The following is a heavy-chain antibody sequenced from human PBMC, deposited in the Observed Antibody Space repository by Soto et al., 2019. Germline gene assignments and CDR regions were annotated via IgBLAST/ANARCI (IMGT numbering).Heavy chain of an antibody. CDR1: GYTFTSYG. CDR2: ISAYNGNT. CDR3: ARDRTIVVVPAAIHYYYYGMDV. D-gene: IGHD2-2*02. V-gene: IGHV1-18*04. J-gene: IGHJ6*02. Sequence: ASVKVSCKASGYTFTSYGISWVRQAPGQGLEWMRWISAYNGNTNYAQKLQGRVTMTTDTSTSTAYMELRSLRSDDTAVYYCARDRTIVVVPAAIHYYYYGMDVWGQGTTVTVSS.